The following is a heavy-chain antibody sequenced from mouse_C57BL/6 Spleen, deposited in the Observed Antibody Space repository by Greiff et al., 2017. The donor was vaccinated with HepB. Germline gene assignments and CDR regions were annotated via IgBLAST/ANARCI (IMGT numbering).Heavy chain of an antibody. CDR3: ARWGVYYSNRYQAMDY. V-gene: IGHV1-5*01. CDR1: GYTFTSYW. Sequence: EVQLQQSGTVLARPGASVKMSCKTSGYTFTSYWMHWVKQRPGQGLEWIGAIYPGNSDTSYNQKFKGKAKLTAVTSASTAYMELSSLTKEDSAVYYCARWGVYYSNRYQAMDYWGQGTSVTVSS. J-gene: IGHJ4*01. CDR2: IYPGNSDT. D-gene: IGHD2-5*01.